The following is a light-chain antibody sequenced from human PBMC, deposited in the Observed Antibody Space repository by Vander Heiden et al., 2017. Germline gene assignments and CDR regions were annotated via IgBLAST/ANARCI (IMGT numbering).Light chain of an antibody. J-gene: IGLJ3*02. V-gene: IGLV1-36*01. CDR2: YDD. CDR3: AAWDDSLDGWV. CDR1: SSNIGNTA. Sequence: QSVLTQPPSVSEAPRQRVPIPCSGSSSNIGNTAVNWYQQLPGRAPKLLIYYDDLRPSGVSDRFSGSKSGTSASLAISGLQSEDEAEYYCAAWDDSLDGWVFGGGTKVTVL.